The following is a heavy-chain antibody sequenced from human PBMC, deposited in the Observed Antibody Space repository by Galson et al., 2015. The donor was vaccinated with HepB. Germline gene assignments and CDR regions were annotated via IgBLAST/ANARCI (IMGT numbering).Heavy chain of an antibody. CDR2: ISNSSSYI. CDR3: ERGLYVDTAMGDNWFDP. Sequence: SLRSSSAASSVTFSSYSMYRVRQAPRQRRECVSSISNSSSYIYSADSAKGRFPISRYNAKNTLYLQMNSLSAEDTAVYYCERGLYVDTAMGDNWFDPWGQGTLVTVSS. D-gene: IGHD5-18*01. CDR1: SVTFSSYS. V-gene: IGHV3-21*01. J-gene: IGHJ5*02.